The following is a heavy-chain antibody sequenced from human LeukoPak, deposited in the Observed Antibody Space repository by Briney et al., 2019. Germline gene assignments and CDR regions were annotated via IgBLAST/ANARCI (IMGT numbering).Heavy chain of an antibody. CDR3: ATGITGTIDY. V-gene: IGHV3-72*01. J-gene: IGHJ4*02. CDR2: TSNKANSYTT. CDR1: GFTFSDHY. D-gene: IGHD1-20*01. Sequence: GGSLRLSCAASGFTFSDHYMDWVRQAPGKGLEWVGRTSNKANSYTTQYAASVKGRFTISRDDSKNSLYLQMNSLKTEDMALYYCATGITGTIDYWGQGTLVTVPS.